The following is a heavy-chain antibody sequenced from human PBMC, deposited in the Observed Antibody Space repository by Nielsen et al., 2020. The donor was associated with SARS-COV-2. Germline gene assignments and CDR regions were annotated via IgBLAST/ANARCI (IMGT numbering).Heavy chain of an antibody. Sequence: VRQPPGKGLEWVSAISGSDGNTYYADSVKGRFTISRDNSKNTLYLQMNSLRAEDTAVYFCAQSFPGSTSFKNWFDPWGQGTVVTVSS. D-gene: IGHD2/OR15-2a*01. CDR2: ISGSDGNT. CDR3: AQSFPGSTSFKNWFDP. J-gene: IGHJ5*02. V-gene: IGHV3-23*01.